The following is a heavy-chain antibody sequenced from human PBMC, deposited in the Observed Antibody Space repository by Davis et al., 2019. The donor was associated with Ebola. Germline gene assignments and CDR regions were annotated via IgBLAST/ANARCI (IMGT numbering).Heavy chain of an antibody. CDR2: IVVGSGNT. V-gene: IGHV1-58*02. CDR1: GFTFTSSA. J-gene: IGHJ6*04. CDR3: ARPRGAYYYYYGLDV. Sequence: SVKVSCKASGFTFTSSAMQWVRQARGQRLEWIGWIVVGSGNTNYAQKFQERVTMTRDTSISTAYMELSRLRSDDTAVYYCARPRGAYYYYYGLDVWGKGTTVTVSS.